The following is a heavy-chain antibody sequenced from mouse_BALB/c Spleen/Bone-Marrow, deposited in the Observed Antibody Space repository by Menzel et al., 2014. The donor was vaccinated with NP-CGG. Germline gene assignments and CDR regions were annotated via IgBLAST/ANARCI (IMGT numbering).Heavy chain of an antibody. Sequence: EVKLVESGGGLVQPGGSLKLSCAASGFTFSSYGMSCVRQTPDKRLEMIATINVNGDTTYHPDSVKGRFTISRDNVKNTLYLQMSSLKSEDTAMYYCARGYDYSSWFAYWGQGTLVTVSA. CDR3: ARGYDYSSWFAY. D-gene: IGHD2-4*01. V-gene: IGHV5-6-3*01. CDR2: INVNGDTT. CDR1: GFTFSSYG. J-gene: IGHJ3*01.